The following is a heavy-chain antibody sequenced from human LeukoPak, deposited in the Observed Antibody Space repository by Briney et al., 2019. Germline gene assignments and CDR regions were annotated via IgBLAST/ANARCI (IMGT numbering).Heavy chain of an antibody. D-gene: IGHD6-19*01. J-gene: IGHJ4*02. CDR2: INHSGST. Sequence: SETLSLTCAVYGGSFSGYYWSWIRQPPGKGLEWIGEINHSGSTNYNPSLKSRVTISVDTSKNQFSLKLSSVTAADTAVYYCARHTTSGWYQVVYWGQGTLVTVSS. V-gene: IGHV4-34*01. CDR3: ARHTTSGWYQVVY. CDR1: GGSFSGYY.